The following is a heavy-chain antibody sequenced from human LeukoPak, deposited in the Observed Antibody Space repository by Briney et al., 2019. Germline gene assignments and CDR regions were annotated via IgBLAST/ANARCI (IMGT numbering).Heavy chain of an antibody. CDR2: ISSSGKTI. Sequence: PGGSLRLSCAASGFTFSSFEMNWVRQAPGKGLEWVSYISSSGKTIYYADSVKGRFTISRDNAKSSLSLQMNSLRAEDTALYYCARGLRYFDWLPGYWGQGTLVTVSS. D-gene: IGHD3-9*01. J-gene: IGHJ4*02. V-gene: IGHV3-48*03. CDR1: GFTFSSFE. CDR3: ARGLRYFDWLPGY.